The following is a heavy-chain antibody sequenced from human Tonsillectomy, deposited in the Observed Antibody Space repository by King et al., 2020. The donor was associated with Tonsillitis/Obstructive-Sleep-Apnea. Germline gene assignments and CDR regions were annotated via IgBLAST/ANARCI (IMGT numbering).Heavy chain of an antibody. CDR1: GGSFSAYY. J-gene: IGHJ4*02. D-gene: IGHD3-9*01. CDR3: ARGDLLTGYYASTDFDY. Sequence: VQLQQWGAGLLKPSETLSLTCAVYGGSFSAYYWSWIRQPPGRGLEWIGEINHSGSTKYNPSLKSRVIISLDTSKNQFSLNLSSVIAADTAVYYCARGDLLTGYYASTDFDYWGQGTLVTVSS. CDR2: INHSGST. V-gene: IGHV4-34*01.